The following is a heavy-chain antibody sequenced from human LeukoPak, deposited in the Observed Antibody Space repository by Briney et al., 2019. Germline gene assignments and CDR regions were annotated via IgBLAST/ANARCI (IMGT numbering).Heavy chain of an antibody. J-gene: IGHJ5*02. D-gene: IGHD5-18*01. CDR2: IYPGDSDT. Sequence: GESLEISCKGSGYSFTSYWIGWVRQMPGKGLEWMGIIYPGDSDTRYSPSFPGQVTISADKSISTAYLQWSSLKASDTAMYYCARLVAMVNNWFDPWGQGTLVTVSS. CDR3: ARLVAMVNNWFDP. CDR1: GYSFTSYW. V-gene: IGHV5-51*01.